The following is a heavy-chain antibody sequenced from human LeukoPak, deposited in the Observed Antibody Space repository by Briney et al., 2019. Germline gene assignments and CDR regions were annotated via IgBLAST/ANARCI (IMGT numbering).Heavy chain of an antibody. Sequence: ASVKVSCKASGYTFTGYYMHWVRQAPGQGLEWMGWISAYNGNTNYAQKLQGRVTMTTDTSTSTAYMELRSLRSDDTAVYYCARDESAGDPLFDYWGQGTLVTVSS. J-gene: IGHJ4*02. D-gene: IGHD4-17*01. CDR2: ISAYNGNT. V-gene: IGHV1-18*04. CDR1: GYTFTGYY. CDR3: ARDESAGDPLFDY.